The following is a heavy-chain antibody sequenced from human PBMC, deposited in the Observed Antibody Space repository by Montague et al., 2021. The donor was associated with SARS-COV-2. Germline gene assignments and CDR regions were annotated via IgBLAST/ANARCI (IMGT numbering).Heavy chain of an antibody. Sequence: LVKPTQTLTLTCTVSGGSISSSSYYWGWIRQPPGKGLEWIGSIYYSGSTYYNPSLKSRVTISVDTSKNQFSLKLSSVTAADTAVYYCARHARRGIVATPSGWCDPWGQGTLVTVSS. D-gene: IGHD5-12*01. CDR2: IYYSGST. V-gene: IGHV4-39*01. J-gene: IGHJ5*02. CDR1: GGSISSSSYY. CDR3: ARHARRGIVATPSGWCDP.